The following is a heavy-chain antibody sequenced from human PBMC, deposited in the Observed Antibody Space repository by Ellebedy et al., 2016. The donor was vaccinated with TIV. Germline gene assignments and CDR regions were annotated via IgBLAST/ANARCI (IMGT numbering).Heavy chain of an antibody. CDR2: INNHANSI. V-gene: IGHV3-64D*09. D-gene: IGHD2-21*02. CDR3: VKDSCTGGDCYNWFDP. J-gene: IGHJ5*02. CDR1: GFTFSYYS. Sequence: GESLKISCSASGFTFSYYSMHWVRQAAGKGLEYVSGINNHANSIYYADSVRGSFTISRDNSKNTLYLQMSSLRAEDSAVYYCVKDSCTGGDCYNWFDPWGQGTLVTVSS.